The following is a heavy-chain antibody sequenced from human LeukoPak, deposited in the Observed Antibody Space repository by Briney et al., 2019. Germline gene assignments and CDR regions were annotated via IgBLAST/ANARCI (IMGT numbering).Heavy chain of an antibody. J-gene: IGHJ4*02. D-gene: IGHD5-18*01. Sequence: SETLSLTCTVSGGSISSGDYYWSWIRQPPGKGLEWIGYIYYSGGTYYNPSLKSRVTISVDTSKNQFSLKLSSVTAADTAVYYCARVSREDTAMVNYFDYWGQGTLVTVSS. CDR3: ARVSREDTAMVNYFDY. V-gene: IGHV4-30-4*08. CDR1: GGSISSGDYY. CDR2: IYYSGGT.